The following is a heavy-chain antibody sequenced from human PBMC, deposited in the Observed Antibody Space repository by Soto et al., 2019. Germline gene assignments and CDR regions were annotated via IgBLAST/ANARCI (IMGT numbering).Heavy chain of an antibody. Sequence: GGSLRLSCVASGFTFSDYSMNWVRQAPGKGLEWVSSISSSKNYIYYADSLGGRFSISRDNTQNSLYLQMNSLRVEDTAVYYCARRRGPERDCSVGSCYSRRDAFDIWGQGSMVTVSS. J-gene: IGHJ3*02. CDR2: ISSSKNYI. CDR3: ARRRGPERDCSVGSCYSRRDAFDI. V-gene: IGHV3-21*01. CDR1: GFTFSDYS. D-gene: IGHD2-15*01.